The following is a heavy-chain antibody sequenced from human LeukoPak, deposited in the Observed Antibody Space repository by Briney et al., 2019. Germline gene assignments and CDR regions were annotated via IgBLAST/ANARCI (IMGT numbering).Heavy chain of an antibody. D-gene: IGHD2-15*01. Sequence: GGSLRLSCAASGFTFSRYSMNWVSQAPGKGLEWVSSISSSSSYISYADSLKGRFTISRDNAKNSLYLQMNSLKTEDTAVYYCTVNYCSGGSCYMLWGQGTLVTVSS. CDR3: TVNYCSGGSCYML. CDR2: ISSSSSYI. V-gene: IGHV3-21*04. CDR1: GFTFSRYS. J-gene: IGHJ1*01.